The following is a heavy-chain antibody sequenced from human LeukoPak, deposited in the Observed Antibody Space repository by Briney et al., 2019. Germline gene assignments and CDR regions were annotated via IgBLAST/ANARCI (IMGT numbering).Heavy chain of an antibody. V-gene: IGHV5-51*01. J-gene: IGHJ4*02. Sequence: GESLKISCKGSGYNFTTYFIGWVRQMPGKGLEWVGVINPGDSHTIYSPSFQGQVTISADKSISTAYLQWSSLKASDTAMYYCARRRGSGSYYRPYYFDYWGQGTLVTVSS. CDR1: GYNFTTYF. D-gene: IGHD1-26*01. CDR3: ARRRGSGSYYRPYYFDY. CDR2: INPGDSHT.